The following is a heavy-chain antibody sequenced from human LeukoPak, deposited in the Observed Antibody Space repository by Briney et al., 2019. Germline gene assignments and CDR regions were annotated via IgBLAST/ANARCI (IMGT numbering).Heavy chain of an antibody. Sequence: GGSLRLSCAASGFTFSSYSMNWVRQAPGKGLEWVSYISSSSSTIYYADSVKGRFTISRDNAKNSLYLQMNSLRAEDTAVYYCAKGYCSGGSCPSPSRPFFDYWGQGTLVTVSS. V-gene: IGHV3-48*01. CDR2: ISSSSSTI. J-gene: IGHJ4*02. CDR1: GFTFSSYS. D-gene: IGHD2-15*01. CDR3: AKGYCSGGSCPSPSRPFFDY.